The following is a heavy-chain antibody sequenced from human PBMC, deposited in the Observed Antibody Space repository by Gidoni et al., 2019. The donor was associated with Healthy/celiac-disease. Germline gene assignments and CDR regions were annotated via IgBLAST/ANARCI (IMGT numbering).Heavy chain of an antibody. J-gene: IGHJ4*02. D-gene: IGHD4-17*01. V-gene: IGHV1-69*01. CDR3: ARDTGYGGDY. CDR2: IIPIFGTA. Sequence: APGQGLEWMGGIIPIFGTAYYAQKFQGRVTITADESTSTAYMELSSLRSEDTAVYYCARDTGYGGDYWGQGTLVTVSS.